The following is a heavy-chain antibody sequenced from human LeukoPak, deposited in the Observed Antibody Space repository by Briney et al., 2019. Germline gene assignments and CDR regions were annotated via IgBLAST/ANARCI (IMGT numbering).Heavy chain of an antibody. D-gene: IGHD2-15*01. V-gene: IGHV4-61*01. CDR1: GGSISSSSYY. J-gene: IGHJ4*02. CDR3: AREVGYCSGSSCYSYFDY. Sequence: SETLSLTCTVSGGSISSSSYYWGWIRQPPGKGLEWIGYIYYSGSTNYNASLTNRVTISVDTSKNQFSLKLSSVTAADTAVYYCAREVGYCSGSSCYSYFDYWGQGTLVTVSS. CDR2: IYYSGST.